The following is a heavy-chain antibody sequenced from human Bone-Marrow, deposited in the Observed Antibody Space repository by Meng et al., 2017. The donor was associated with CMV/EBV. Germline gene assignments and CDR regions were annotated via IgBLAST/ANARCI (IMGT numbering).Heavy chain of an antibody. V-gene: IGHV4-34*01. Sequence: SEALSLTCAVYGGSFSGYYWSWIRQPPGKGLEWIGEINHSGSTNYNPSLKSRGTISVDTSKNQFSLNLSSVTAADTAVYYCARTAVFWSGYYTPYYFYYWGQGTLVTVSS. D-gene: IGHD3-3*01. CDR2: INHSGST. CDR1: GGSFSGYY. J-gene: IGHJ4*02. CDR3: ARTAVFWSGYYTPYYFYY.